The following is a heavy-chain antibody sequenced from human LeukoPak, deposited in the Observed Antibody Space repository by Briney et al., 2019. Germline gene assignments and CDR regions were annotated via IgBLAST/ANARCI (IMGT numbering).Heavy chain of an antibody. V-gene: IGHV3-53*01. J-gene: IGHJ4*02. CDR2: IYSGGST. D-gene: IGHD2-8*01. Sequence: GGSLRLSCAASGFTVSSNYMSWVRQAPGKGLEWVSVIYSGGSTYYADSVKGRFTISRDNSKNTLYLQMNSLRAEDTAVYYCARAQWGVYFDYWGQGTLVTVSS. CDR3: ARAQWGVYFDY. CDR1: GFTVSSNY.